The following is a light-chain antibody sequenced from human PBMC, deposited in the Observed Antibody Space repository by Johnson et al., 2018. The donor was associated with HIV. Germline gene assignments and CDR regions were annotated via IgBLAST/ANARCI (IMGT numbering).Light chain of an antibody. J-gene: IGLJ1*01. CDR3: GTWDLSLNAYV. Sequence: QSILTQPPSVSAAPGQKVTISCSGSSSNIGNNYVSWYQQLPGTAPKLLIYENNKRPSGIPDRFSGSKSGTSATLDITGLQTGDEADYFCGTWDLSLNAYVFGPGTKVTVL. CDR1: SSNIGNNY. CDR2: ENN. V-gene: IGLV1-51*02.